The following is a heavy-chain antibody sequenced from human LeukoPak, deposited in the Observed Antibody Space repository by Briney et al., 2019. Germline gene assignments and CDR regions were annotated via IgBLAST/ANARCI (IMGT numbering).Heavy chain of an antibody. CDR2: IYYSGST. J-gene: IGHJ4*02. CDR1: GGSISSSSYY. CDR3: ARPYDSSGYWDY. V-gene: IGHV4-39*01. Sequence: SETLSLTCTVSGGSISSSSYYWGWMGQPPGQGLEWIGSIYYSGSTYYNPSLKSRVTISVDTSKNQFSLKLSSVTAADTAVYYCARPYDSSGYWDYWGQGTLVTVSS. D-gene: IGHD3-22*01.